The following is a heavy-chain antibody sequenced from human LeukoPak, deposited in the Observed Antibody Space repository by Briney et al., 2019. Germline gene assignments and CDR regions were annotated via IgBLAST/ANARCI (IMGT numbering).Heavy chain of an antibody. CDR2: ISYDGSNK. J-gene: IGHJ4*02. Sequence: GGSLRLSCAASGFTFSSYGMHWVRQAPGKGLEWVAVISYDGSNKYYADSVKGRFTISRDNSKNSLYLQMNSLRTEDTALYYCAKGGYSYENPFDYWGQGTLVTVSS. CDR3: AKGGYSYENPFDY. D-gene: IGHD5-18*01. CDR1: GFTFSSYG. V-gene: IGHV3-30*18.